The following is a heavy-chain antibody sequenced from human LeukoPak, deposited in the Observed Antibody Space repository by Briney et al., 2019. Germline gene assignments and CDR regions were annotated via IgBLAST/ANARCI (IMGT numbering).Heavy chain of an antibody. J-gene: IGHJ3*02. Sequence: PSETLSHTYTVSGGYIRSIRYFWGWIRQPPGKGLEWIGSIYYSGSTYYNLSLKSRVTISVDTSKNHFSLTLSSVTAADTAVYYCARWSRGYKDAFDIWGQGTMVTVSS. V-gene: IGHV4-39*01. D-gene: IGHD5-24*01. CDR2: IYYSGST. CDR1: GGYIRSIRYF. CDR3: ARWSRGYKDAFDI.